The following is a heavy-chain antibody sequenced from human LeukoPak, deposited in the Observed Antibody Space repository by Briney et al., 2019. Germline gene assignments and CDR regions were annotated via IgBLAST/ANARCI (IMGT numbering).Heavy chain of an antibody. J-gene: IGHJ6*03. CDR3: ARAGLGYSYGTGYYYYMDV. D-gene: IGHD5-18*01. Sequence: GGSLRLSCAVSGFTFSTYGMNWVRQAPGKGLEWISYISNSGTTISYADSVKGRFTFSRDNAKNSLYLQMNSLRAEDTAVYYCARAGLGYSYGTGYYYYMDVWGKGTTVTVSS. CDR2: ISNSGTTI. V-gene: IGHV3-48*04. CDR1: GFTFSTYG.